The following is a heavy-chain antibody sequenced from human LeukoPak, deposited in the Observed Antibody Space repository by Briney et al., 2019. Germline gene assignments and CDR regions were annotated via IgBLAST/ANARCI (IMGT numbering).Heavy chain of an antibody. CDR3: ARDPPRAXAGTDY. CDR1: GYRFTDNA. Sequence: ASVKVSCKVYGYRFTDNAINWVRQAPGQGLEWMGWINTITGKSAYAQGFTGRYVFSSDTSVSTAYLEINSLKAEDAAVYYCARDPPRAXAGTDYWGXGTLXTVSS. J-gene: IGHJ4*02. V-gene: IGHV7-4-1*02. CDR2: INTITGKS. D-gene: IGHD6-25*01.